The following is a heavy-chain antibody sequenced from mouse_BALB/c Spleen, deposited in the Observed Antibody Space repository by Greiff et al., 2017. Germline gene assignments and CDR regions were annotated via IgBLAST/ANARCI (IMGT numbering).Heavy chain of an antibody. J-gene: IGHJ2*01. V-gene: IGHV6-6*02. D-gene: IGHD1-1*01. CDR1: GFTFSNYW. CDR3: TRGELRRYYFDY. CDR2: IRLKSNNYAT. Sequence: EVKLQESGGGLVQPGGSMKLSCVASGFTFSNYWMNWVRQSPEKGLEWVAEIRLKSNNYATHYAESVKGRFTISRDDSKSSVYLQMNNLRAEDTGIYYCTRGELRRYYFDYWGQGTTLTVSS.